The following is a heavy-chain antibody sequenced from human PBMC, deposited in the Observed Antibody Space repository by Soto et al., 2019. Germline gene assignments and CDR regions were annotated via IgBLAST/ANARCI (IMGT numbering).Heavy chain of an antibody. Sequence: QIQLVQSGAEVKKPGASVKVSCKASGYTFSSYHITWVRQAPGQGLEWMGWISAYNGNTNYAQNLQGRVTMTTDPSTSTVYMELRSLRSDDTAVYSCARDLPPVDYWGQGTLVTVSS. J-gene: IGHJ4*02. V-gene: IGHV1-18*01. CDR1: GYTFSSYH. CDR2: ISAYNGNT. CDR3: ARDLPPVDY.